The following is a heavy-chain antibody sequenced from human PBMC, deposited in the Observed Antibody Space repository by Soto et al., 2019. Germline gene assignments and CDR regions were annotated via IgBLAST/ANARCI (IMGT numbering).Heavy chain of an antibody. CDR3: ARDETGRDQAFYY. CDR1: GFTFSSYA. J-gene: IGHJ4*02. Sequence: QVQLVESGGGVVQPGRSLRLSCAASGFTFSSYAMHWVRQAPGKGLEWVAVISYDGSNKYYADSVKGRFTISRDNSKNTLYLQMNSLRAEDTAVYYCARDETGRDQAFYYWGQGTLVTVSS. D-gene: IGHD1-1*01. CDR2: ISYDGSNK. V-gene: IGHV3-30-3*01.